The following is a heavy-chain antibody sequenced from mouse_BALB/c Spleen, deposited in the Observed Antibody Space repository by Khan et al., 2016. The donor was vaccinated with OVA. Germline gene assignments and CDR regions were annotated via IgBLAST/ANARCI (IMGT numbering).Heavy chain of an antibody. D-gene: IGHD1-1*01. J-gene: IGHJ3*01. Sequence: VQLQQSGPELVKPGASVKVSCKASGYSFTDYSLYWVKQSHGKSLEWIGYIDPSNGGTYYNQKFKDKATLTVDKSSSTAFMHLNSLTSEDSAVYSGARGGYGAFAYWGQGTLVTVSA. CDR1: GYSFTDYS. CDR2: IDPSNGGT. V-gene: IGHV1S135*01. CDR3: ARGGYGAFAY.